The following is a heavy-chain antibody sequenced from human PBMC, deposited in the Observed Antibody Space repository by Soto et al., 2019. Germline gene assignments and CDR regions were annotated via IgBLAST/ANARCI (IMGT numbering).Heavy chain of an antibody. V-gene: IGHV3-23*01. J-gene: IGHJ4*02. CDR3: AKEGKRVRGPDY. CDR1: GFTFSNYV. CDR2: ISGTGGST. Sequence: EVQLLESGGGLVQPGGSLRLSCAASGFTFSNYVLSWVRQAPGKGLEWVSAISGTGGSTYYADSVKGRFTISRDNSKNTVYVQMNSLRVEDTAVYYCAKEGKRVRGPDYWGQGTLVTVSS. D-gene: IGHD3-10*01.